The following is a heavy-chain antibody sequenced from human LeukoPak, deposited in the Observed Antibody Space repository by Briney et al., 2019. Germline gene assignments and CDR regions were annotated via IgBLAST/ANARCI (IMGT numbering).Heavy chain of an antibody. CDR2: ISSSSSTI. V-gene: IGHV3-48*01. J-gene: IGHJ4*02. Sequence: AGGSLRLSCAASGFTFSSYSMNWVRQAPGKGLEWVSYISSSSSTIYYADSVKGRFTISRDNAKNSLYLQMNSLRAEDTAVYYCVRHQRASQYYFDYWGQGILVTVSS. CDR3: VRHQRASQYYFDY. CDR1: GFTFSSYS.